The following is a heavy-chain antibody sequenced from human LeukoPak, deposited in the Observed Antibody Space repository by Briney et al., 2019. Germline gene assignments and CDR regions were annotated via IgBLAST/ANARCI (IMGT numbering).Heavy chain of an antibody. J-gene: IGHJ4*02. CDR3: AIAAAGTLDY. D-gene: IGHD6-13*01. CDR1: GGSFSGYY. V-gene: IGHV4-34*01. Sequence: SETLSLTCAVYGGSFSGYYWSWIRQPPGEGLEWIGEINHSGSTNYNPSLKSRVTISVDTSKNQFSLKLSSVTAADTAVYYCAIAAAGTLDYWGQGTLVTVSS. CDR2: INHSGST.